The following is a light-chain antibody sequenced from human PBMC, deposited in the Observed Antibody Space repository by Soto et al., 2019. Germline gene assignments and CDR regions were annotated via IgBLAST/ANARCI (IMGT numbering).Light chain of an antibody. Sequence: DIQMTQSPPTLSASVGDRVTITCRASQSISSRLAWYQQKPGRAPKLLIYKASSLESGVPSRFSGSGSGTEFTLTISSLQPDDFATYYCQQYSCYSSFGPGTKVDIK. J-gene: IGKJ3*01. CDR1: QSISSR. V-gene: IGKV1-5*03. CDR2: KAS. CDR3: QQYSCYSS.